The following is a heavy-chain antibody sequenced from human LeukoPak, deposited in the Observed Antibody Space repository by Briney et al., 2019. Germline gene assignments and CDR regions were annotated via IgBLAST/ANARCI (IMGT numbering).Heavy chain of an antibody. CDR1: GFTFSDYY. J-gene: IGHJ5*02. V-gene: IGHV3-11*01. CDR2: ISSSGSTI. D-gene: IGHD2-15*01. CDR3: ARDHMGGGLNWFDP. Sequence: GGSLRLSCAASGFTFSDYYMSWIRQAPGKGLEWASYISSSGSTIYYADSVKGRFTISRDNAKNSLYLQMNSLRAEDTAVYYCARDHMGGGLNWFDPWGQGTLVTVSS.